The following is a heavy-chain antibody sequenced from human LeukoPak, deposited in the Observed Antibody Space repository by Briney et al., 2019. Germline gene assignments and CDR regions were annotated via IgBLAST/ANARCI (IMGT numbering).Heavy chain of an antibody. CDR3: ARSGPTGYSSGLKELPYFDY. CDR1: GFTFSSYS. D-gene: IGHD6-19*01. CDR2: ITSSSSYI. J-gene: IGHJ4*02. Sequence: GRSLRLSCAASGFTFSSYSMTWVRQAPGKGLEWVSSITSSSSYIYYADSVKGRFTISRDNAKNSLYLQMNSLRAEDTAVYYCARSGPTGYSSGLKELPYFDYWGQGTLVTVSS. V-gene: IGHV3-21*04.